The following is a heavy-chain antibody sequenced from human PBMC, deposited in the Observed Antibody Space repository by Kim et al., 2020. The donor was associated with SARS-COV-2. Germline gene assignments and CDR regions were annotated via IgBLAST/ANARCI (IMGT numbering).Heavy chain of an antibody. D-gene: IGHD2-15*01. CDR2: IYYSGST. V-gene: IGHV4-30-4*01. Sequence: SETLSLTCTVSGGSISSGDYYWSWIRQPPGKGLEWIGYIYYSGSTYYNPSLKSRVTISVDTSKNQFSLKLSSVTAADTAVYYCARAGEDCSGGSCYYYFDYWGQGTLVTVSS. J-gene: IGHJ4*02. CDR1: GGSISSGDYY. CDR3: ARAGEDCSGGSCYYYFDY.